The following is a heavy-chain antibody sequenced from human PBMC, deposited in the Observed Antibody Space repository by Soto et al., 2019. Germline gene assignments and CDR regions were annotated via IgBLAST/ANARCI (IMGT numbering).Heavy chain of an antibody. V-gene: IGHV3-21*01. J-gene: IGHJ5*02. CDR1: GFTFSSYG. CDR3: AREGALKPFSS. Sequence: GGSLRLSCAASGFTFSSYGMNWVRQAPGKGLEWVSHISGSSIYIHYADSVRGRFTISRDNAKNSVYLQMDSLRVEDTAVYYCAREGALKPFSSWGQGALVTVS. CDR2: ISGSSIYI.